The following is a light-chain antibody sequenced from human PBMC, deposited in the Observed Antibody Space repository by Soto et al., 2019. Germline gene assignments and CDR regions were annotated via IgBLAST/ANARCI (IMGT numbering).Light chain of an antibody. J-gene: IGKJ4*01. Sequence: AIQMTQSPSSLSASVGDSVTITCRASQDIRNDLGWFQQKPGKAPNLLIYGASSVHRGVPSRFSGSGSGSDFTLTISSLQSEDFATYYCLQTYNYPLTFGGGTRAEI. CDR3: LQTYNYPLT. CDR1: QDIRND. CDR2: GAS. V-gene: IGKV1-6*01.